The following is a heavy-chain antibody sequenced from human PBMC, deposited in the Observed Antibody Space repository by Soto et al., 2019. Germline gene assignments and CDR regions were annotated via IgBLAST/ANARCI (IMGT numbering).Heavy chain of an antibody. Sequence: GESLKISCKGSGYSFTSYWIGWVRQMPGKGLEWMGIIYPGDSDTRYSPSFQGQVTISADKSISTAYLQWSSLKASDTAMYYCARLTFHGSGSYQYGMDVWGQGTTGTVS. CDR1: GYSFTSYW. V-gene: IGHV5-51*01. CDR2: IYPGDSDT. J-gene: IGHJ6*02. D-gene: IGHD3-10*01. CDR3: ARLTFHGSGSYQYGMDV.